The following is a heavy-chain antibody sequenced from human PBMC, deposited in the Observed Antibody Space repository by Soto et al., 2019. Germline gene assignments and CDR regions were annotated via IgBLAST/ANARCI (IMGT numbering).Heavy chain of an antibody. D-gene: IGHD6-13*01. J-gene: IGHJ4*02. CDR1: GDSISSSSYY. CDR3: ARLYRLQLGYYFDY. CDR2: IYYSGST. Sequence: SETLTLTCTVSGDSISSSSYYWGWSRQPPGKGLEWIGSIYYSGSTYYNPSLKSRVTISVDTSKNQFSLKLSSVTAADTAVYYCARLYRLQLGYYFDYWGQGTLVTVSS. V-gene: IGHV4-39*01.